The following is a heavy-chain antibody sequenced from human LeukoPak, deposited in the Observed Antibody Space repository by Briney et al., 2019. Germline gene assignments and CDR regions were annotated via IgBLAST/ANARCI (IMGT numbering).Heavy chain of an antibody. V-gene: IGHV3-64*01. D-gene: IGHD6-13*01. CDR2: ISGNGGST. CDR1: GFTFSSYA. CDR3: ARYSSSCFDSHFDY. Sequence: GGSLRLSHAASGFTFSSYAMHWVRQAPGKGLEYVSAISGNGGSTYYANSVKGRFTISRDNSKNTLYLQMGSLRGEDMAVYYCARYSSSCFDSHFDYWGQGTLVTVSS. J-gene: IGHJ4*02.